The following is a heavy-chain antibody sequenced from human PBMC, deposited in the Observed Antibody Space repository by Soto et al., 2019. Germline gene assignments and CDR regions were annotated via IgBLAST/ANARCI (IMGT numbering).Heavy chain of an antibody. V-gene: IGHV3-30-3*01. J-gene: IGHJ4*02. D-gene: IGHD5-12*01. CDR1: GFTFSSYA. CDR3: ARDIVATILRSDYFDY. Sequence: QVQLVESGGGVVQPGRSLRLSCAASGFTFSSYAMHWVRQAPGKGLEWVAVISYDGSNKYYADSVKGRFTISRDNSKNTLYLQMNSLRAKDTAVYYCARDIVATILRSDYFDYWGQGTLVTVSS. CDR2: ISYDGSNK.